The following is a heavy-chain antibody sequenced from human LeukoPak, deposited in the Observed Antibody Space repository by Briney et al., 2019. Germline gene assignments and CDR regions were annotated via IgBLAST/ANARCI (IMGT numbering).Heavy chain of an antibody. D-gene: IGHD1-26*01. V-gene: IGHV4-39*01. J-gene: IGHJ4*02. Sequence: PSETLSLTCTVSGGSISSSSYYWGWIRQPPGKGLEWIGSIYYSGSAYYNPSLKSRVTISVDTSKNQFSLKLSSVTAADPAVYYWARQGVGEWELQGDNGGKETLVTVS. CDR1: GGSISSSSYY. CDR2: IYYSGSA. CDR3: ARQGVGEWELQGDN.